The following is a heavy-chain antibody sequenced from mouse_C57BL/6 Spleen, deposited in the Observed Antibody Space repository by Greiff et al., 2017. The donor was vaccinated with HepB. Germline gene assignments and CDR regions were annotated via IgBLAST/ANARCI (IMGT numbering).Heavy chain of an antibody. Sequence: EVKLMESVAELVRPGASVKLSCTASGFNIKNTYMHWVKQSPEQGLEWMGRIDTANGNTKYAPKFQGKATITADTSSNTAYLQRSSLTSEDTAIYYCARGYGSSFWDYWGQGTTLTVSS. CDR3: ARGYGSSFWDY. CDR2: IDTANGNT. J-gene: IGHJ2*01. D-gene: IGHD1-1*01. CDR1: GFNIKNTY. V-gene: IGHV14-3*01.